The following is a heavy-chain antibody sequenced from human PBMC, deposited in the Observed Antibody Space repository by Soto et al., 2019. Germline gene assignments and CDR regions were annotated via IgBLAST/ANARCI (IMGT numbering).Heavy chain of an antibody. CDR3: ARGGYFDWLSPNYYGMDV. Sequence: SETLSLTCAVYGGSFSGYYWGWIRQPPGKGLEWIGGINHSGSTNYNPSLKSRVTISVDTSKNQFSLKLSSVTAADTAVYYCARGGYFDWLSPNYYGMDVWGQGTTVTVSS. CDR1: GGSFSGYY. CDR2: INHSGST. J-gene: IGHJ6*02. D-gene: IGHD3-9*01. V-gene: IGHV4-34*01.